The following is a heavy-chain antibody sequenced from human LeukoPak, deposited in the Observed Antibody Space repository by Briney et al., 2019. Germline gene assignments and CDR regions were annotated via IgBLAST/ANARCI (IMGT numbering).Heavy chain of an antibody. D-gene: IGHD1-26*01. J-gene: IGHJ3*02. V-gene: IGHV1-69*06. CDR3: ARVRSPLDAFDI. CDR1: GYTFTSYG. Sequence: SVEVSCKASGYTFTSYGISWVRQAPGQGLEWMGGIIPIFGTANYAQKFQGRVTITADKSTSTAYMELSSLRSEDTAVYYCARVRSPLDAFDIWGQGTMVTVSS. CDR2: IIPIFGTA.